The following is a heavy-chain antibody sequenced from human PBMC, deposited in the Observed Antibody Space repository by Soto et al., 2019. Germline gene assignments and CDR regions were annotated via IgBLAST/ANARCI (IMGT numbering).Heavy chain of an antibody. J-gene: IGHJ6*02. CDR1: GYTITGYY. CDR2: INPNSGGT. V-gene: IGHV1-2*04. Sequence: ASAEVSRKASGYTITGYYMHWVRQDTGQGLEWMGWINPNSGGTNYAQKFQGWVTMTRDTSISTAYMELSRLRSDDTAVYYCAREVVVPAASNYYYYYGMDVWGQGTKVTVS. D-gene: IGHD2-2*01. CDR3: AREVVVPAASNYYYYYGMDV.